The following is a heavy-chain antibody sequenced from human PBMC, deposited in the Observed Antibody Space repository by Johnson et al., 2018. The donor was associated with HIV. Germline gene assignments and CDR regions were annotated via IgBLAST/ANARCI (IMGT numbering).Heavy chain of an antibody. V-gene: IGHV3-7*05. CDR3: ARKVSGAFDI. J-gene: IGHJ3*02. CDR2: IKQDGSEK. D-gene: IGHD1-14*01. Sequence: VQLVESGGGLVKPRGSLRLSCAASGFTFSSYWMSWVRQAPGKGLEWVANIKQDGSEKYYVDSVKGRFTISKDNAKNSLYLQMNSLRAEDTALYYCARKVSGAFDIWGQGTMVTVSS. CDR1: GFTFSSYW.